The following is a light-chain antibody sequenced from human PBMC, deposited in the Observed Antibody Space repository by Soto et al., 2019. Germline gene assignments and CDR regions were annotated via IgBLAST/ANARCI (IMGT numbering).Light chain of an antibody. CDR1: QTVSSTY. CDR2: GTS. CDR3: QLYGSSPLYS. V-gene: IGKV3-20*01. Sequence: EIVLTQSPGTLSLSPGERATLSCRTSQTVSSTYLAWYQQKRGQAPRLLIYGTSNRATGIPDRSSGSGSGTAFSLTISRLEPEDFAVYHCQLYGSSPLYSFAQGTELEIK. J-gene: IGKJ2*01.